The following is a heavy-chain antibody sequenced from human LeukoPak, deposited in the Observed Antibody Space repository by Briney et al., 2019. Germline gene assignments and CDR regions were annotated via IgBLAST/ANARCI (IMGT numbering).Heavy chain of an antibody. J-gene: IGHJ4*02. CDR2: INPNSGGT. CDR3: ARVDTVTTPFRFDY. D-gene: IGHD4-17*01. Sequence: ASVKVSCKASGYTLTGYYMHWVRQAPGQGLEWMGWINPNSGGTNYAQKFQGRVTMTRDTSISTAYMELSRLRSDDTAVYYCARVDTVTTPFRFDYWGQGTLVTVSS. V-gene: IGHV1-2*02. CDR1: GYTLTGYY.